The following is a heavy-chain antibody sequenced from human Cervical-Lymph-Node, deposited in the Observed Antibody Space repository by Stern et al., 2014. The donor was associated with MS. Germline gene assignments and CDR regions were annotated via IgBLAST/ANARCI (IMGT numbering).Heavy chain of an antibody. D-gene: IGHD2-21*01. CDR2: IYTGDSDI. Sequence: MQLVQYGAELKKPGESLKISCKTSGYNFINHWIAWVRQVSGKGLEWIGIIYTGDSDIRYSPSFQGHVTISVDKSITTAYLHWKSLKASDTAVYYCARWSVACDYWGQGALITVSS. J-gene: IGHJ4*02. V-gene: IGHV5-51*03. CDR3: ARWSVACDY. CDR1: GYNFINHW.